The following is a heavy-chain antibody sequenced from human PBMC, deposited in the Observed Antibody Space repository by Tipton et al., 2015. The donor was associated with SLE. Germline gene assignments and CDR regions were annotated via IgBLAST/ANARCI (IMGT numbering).Heavy chain of an antibody. CDR2: ANHSGST. CDR3: ARCTIFGVVRGSFDS. CDR1: GGSFSDYF. D-gene: IGHD3-3*01. J-gene: IGHJ4*02. Sequence: LRLSCAVYGGSFSDYFWTWIRQSPGKGLEWIGDANHSGSTDYHPSLKSRVTMSVDTSKNQFSLKLTSVTAADTALYYCARCTIFGVVRGSFDSWGQGTLVTVS. V-gene: IGHV4-34*01.